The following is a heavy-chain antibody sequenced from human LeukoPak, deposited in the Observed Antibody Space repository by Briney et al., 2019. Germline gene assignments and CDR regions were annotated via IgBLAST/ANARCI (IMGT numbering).Heavy chain of an antibody. J-gene: IGHJ4*02. CDR1: GLTFSSYA. CDR2: IYSGGGT. D-gene: IGHD2-8*02. V-gene: IGHV3-66*01. Sequence: GGSLRLSCAASGLTFSSYAMSWVRQAPGKGLECVSVIYSGGGTYYAAAVKGRFTISRDNSKNTLYLQMNSLRAEDTAMYYCARLYWGSGFDYWGQGTLVTVSS. CDR3: ARLYWGSGFDY.